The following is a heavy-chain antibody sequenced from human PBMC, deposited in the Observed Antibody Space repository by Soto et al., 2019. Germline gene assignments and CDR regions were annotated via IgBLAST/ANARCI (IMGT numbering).Heavy chain of an antibody. D-gene: IGHD2-15*01. Sequence: QVQLVQSGAEVKKPGASVKVSCKASGYTFTSYAMHWVRQAPGQRLEWMGWINAGNGNTKYSQKFQGRVTITRDTSASTAYMELSSLRTEDTAVYYCARGPGGPDGPGDYWGQGTLVTVSS. CDR3: ARGPGGPDGPGDY. CDR1: GYTFTSYA. J-gene: IGHJ4*02. V-gene: IGHV1-3*01. CDR2: INAGNGNT.